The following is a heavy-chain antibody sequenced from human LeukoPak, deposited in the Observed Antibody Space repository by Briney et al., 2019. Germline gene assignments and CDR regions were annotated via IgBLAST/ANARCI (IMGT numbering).Heavy chain of an antibody. CDR1: GFTFSSYG. CDR2: ISYDGSNK. Sequence: GGSLRLSCAASGFTFSSYGMHWVRQAPGKGLEWVAVISYDGSNKYCADSVKGRFTISRDNSKNTLYLQMNSLRAEDTAVYYCAKDPRVYYDSSGSYYFDYWGQGTLVTVSS. D-gene: IGHD3-22*01. J-gene: IGHJ4*02. V-gene: IGHV3-30*18. CDR3: AKDPRVYYDSSGSYYFDY.